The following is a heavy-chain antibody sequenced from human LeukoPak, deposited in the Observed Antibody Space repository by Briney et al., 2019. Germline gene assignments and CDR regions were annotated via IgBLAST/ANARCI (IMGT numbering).Heavy chain of an antibody. CDR2: ISVSGGST. CDR3: ARVELDPVAGTNYYYGMDV. J-gene: IGHJ6*02. V-gene: IGHV3-23*01. Sequence: GGSLRLSCAASGFTFSSYAMSWVRQAPGKGLEWVSAISVSGGSTYYADSVKGRFTISRDNSKNTLYLQMNSLRAEDTAVYYCARVELDPVAGTNYYYGMDVWGQGTTVTVSS. CDR1: GFTFSSYA. D-gene: IGHD6-19*01.